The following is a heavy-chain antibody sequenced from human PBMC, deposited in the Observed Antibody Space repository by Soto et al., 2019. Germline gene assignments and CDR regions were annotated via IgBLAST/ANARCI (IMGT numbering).Heavy chain of an antibody. Sequence: QVQLVQSGAEVKKPGASVKVSCKASGYTFTGDYIHWVRQAPGQGLEWMGWIHPNSGGTNYAQKFQGRVTMTRDTSFSTAYMELSRLLSDDTAVYYCARDQSLYFFDYWGQGTLVTVSS. CDR2: IHPNSGGT. CDR1: GYTFTGDY. CDR3: ARDQSLYFFDY. V-gene: IGHV1-2*02. J-gene: IGHJ4*02.